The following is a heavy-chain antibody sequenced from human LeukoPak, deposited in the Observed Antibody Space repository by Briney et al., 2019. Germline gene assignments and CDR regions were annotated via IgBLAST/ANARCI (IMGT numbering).Heavy chain of an antibody. J-gene: IGHJ3*02. CDR2: IYNSGRT. Sequence: SETLSLTCTVSGGSISSYYWSWIRQPPGKGLEWMGYIYNSGRTNYNPSPNSRVTISVATSKNQFSLKLSSVTAADTAVYYCARRRITIFGVVNGDAFDIWGQGTMVTVSS. D-gene: IGHD3-3*01. CDR3: ARRRITIFGVVNGDAFDI. V-gene: IGHV4-59*01. CDR1: GGSISSYY.